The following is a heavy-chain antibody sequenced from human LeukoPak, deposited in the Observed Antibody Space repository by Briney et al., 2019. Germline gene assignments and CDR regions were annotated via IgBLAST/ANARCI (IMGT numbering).Heavy chain of an antibody. CDR1: GFTFSSYW. CDR3: TRAGRSDHSGSFF. D-gene: IGHD1-26*01. J-gene: IGHJ4*02. V-gene: IGHV3-74*01. Sequence: GGSLRLSCAASGFTFSSYWMHWVRQAPGKGLVWVSRINGDESNISYADSVKGRFTISRDNAKNTLYLQMNSLRAEDTAVYYCTRAGRSDHSGSFFWGQGTLVTVSS. CDR2: INGDESNI.